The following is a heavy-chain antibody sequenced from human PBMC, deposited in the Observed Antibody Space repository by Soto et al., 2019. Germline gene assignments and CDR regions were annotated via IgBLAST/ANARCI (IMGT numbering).Heavy chain of an antibody. J-gene: IGHJ4*02. CDR1: GGSIISYY. CDR2: IYYSGST. CDR3: ARFSSREYFDY. Sequence: SETRSLTCNVSGGSIISYYWRWIRHPPGKGLEWIGYIYYSGSTNYNPSLKSRVTISVDTSKNQFSLKLSSVTAADTAVYYCARFSSREYFDYWGQGTLVTVSS. V-gene: IGHV4-59*01. D-gene: IGHD2-2*01.